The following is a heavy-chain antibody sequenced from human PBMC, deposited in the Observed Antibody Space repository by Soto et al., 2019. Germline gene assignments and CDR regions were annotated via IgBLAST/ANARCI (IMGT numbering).Heavy chain of an antibody. V-gene: IGHV1-3*01. CDR3: ARDGATYSSSWAYYYYGMDV. J-gene: IGHJ6*02. CDR1: GYTFTSYA. Sequence: QVQLVQSGAEVKKPGASVKVSCKASGYTFTSYAMHWVRQAPGQRLEWMGWINAGNGNTKYSQKFQGRVTITRDTSASTAYMELSSLRSEDTAVYYCARDGATYSSSWAYYYYGMDVWGQGTTVTVSS. CDR2: INAGNGNT. D-gene: IGHD6-13*01.